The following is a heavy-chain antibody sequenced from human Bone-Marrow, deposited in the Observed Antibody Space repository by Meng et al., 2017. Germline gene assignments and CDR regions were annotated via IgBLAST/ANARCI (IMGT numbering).Heavy chain of an antibody. CDR1: GGTFSSYA. D-gene: IGHD4-17*01. J-gene: IGHJ4*02. V-gene: IGHV1-69*06. CDR2: IVPIFGTA. CDR3: ARYGDYGFDY. Sequence: SVKVSRKASGGTFSSYAISWLRQAPGQGLEWMGGIVPIFGTANYAQKFQGKVTITANKSTSTDYMGPGSLRSKDTAVYYCARYGDYGFDYWGQGTLVTVSS.